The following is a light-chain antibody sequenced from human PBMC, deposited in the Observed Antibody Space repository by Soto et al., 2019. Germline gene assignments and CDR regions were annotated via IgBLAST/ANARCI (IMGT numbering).Light chain of an antibody. Sequence: EIVLRQSPGTLSLSPGESVTLSCRASQSVTRSFLAWYQQKPGQAPRLLINGASRRATGIPDRFSGSGSGTDFTLTISRLEPEDCAVYYCHQYGSSPQAFGPGTKVDIK. CDR2: GAS. CDR1: QSVTRSF. V-gene: IGKV3-20*01. CDR3: HQYGSSPQA. J-gene: IGKJ3*01.